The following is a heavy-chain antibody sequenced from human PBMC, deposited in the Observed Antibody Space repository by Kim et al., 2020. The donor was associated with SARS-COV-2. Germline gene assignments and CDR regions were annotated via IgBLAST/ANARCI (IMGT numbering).Heavy chain of an antibody. V-gene: IGHV1-69*04. CDR1: GGTFSNYA. CDR2: IIPVIGRT. J-gene: IGHJ4*02. Sequence: SVKVSCKAFGGTFSNYAISWVRQAPGQGLEWMGRIIPVIGRTNYAQKFQGRVTITADKSTSTTYMELRSLRSEDTAVYYCTRMNWDPNPFEDFWGQGTLVTVAS. D-gene: IGHD3-9*01. CDR3: TRMNWDPNPFEDF.